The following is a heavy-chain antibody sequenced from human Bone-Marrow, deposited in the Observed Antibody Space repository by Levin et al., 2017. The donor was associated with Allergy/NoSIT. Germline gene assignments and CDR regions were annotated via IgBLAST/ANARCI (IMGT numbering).Heavy chain of an antibody. D-gene: IGHD3-22*01. CDR3: AKGPTGYYFNS. Sequence: GSLRLSCAVAGGSISDNYWWTWIRQPPGKGLTWIGEIYQGGSATYNPAFESRVTISVDKSKNQFFLRVNSVTAADSGIYYCAKGPTGYYFNSWGPGILVTVSS. V-gene: IGHV4-4*02. J-gene: IGHJ4*02. CDR2: IYQGGSA. CDR1: GGSISDNYW.